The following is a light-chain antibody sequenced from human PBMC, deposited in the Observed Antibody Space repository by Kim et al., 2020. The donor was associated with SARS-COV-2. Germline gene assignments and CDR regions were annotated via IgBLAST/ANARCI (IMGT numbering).Light chain of an antibody. J-gene: IGKJ1*01. CDR3: QKYNSAPWT. CDR2: AAS. V-gene: IGKV1-27*01. CDR1: QGINHY. Sequence: ASVGDRVTITCRASQGINHYLAWYQQRPGKVPKLLIYAASTLQSGVPSRFSGSGFGTDFTLTISSLQPEDGATYYCQKYNSAPWTFGRGTKVDIK.